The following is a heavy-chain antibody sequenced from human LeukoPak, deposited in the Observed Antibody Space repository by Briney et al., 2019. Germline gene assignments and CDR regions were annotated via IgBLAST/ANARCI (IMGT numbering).Heavy chain of an antibody. CDR3: AILSVAGTNWFDP. Sequence: SVTLSLTCTVSGGFISISSYYWGRVCQPPGRGLEWIGRIYYSGRTNYNPALKSRVTISVDTSKNQFSLKLSSVTAADTAVYYCAILSVAGTNWFDPWGRGTLVTVSS. V-gene: IGHV4-39*01. J-gene: IGHJ5*02. CDR2: IYYSGRT. D-gene: IGHD6-19*01. CDR1: GGFISISSYY.